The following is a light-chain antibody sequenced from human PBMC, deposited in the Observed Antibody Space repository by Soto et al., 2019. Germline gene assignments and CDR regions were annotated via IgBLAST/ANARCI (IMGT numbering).Light chain of an antibody. CDR2: SDN. J-gene: IGLJ2*01. CDR1: SSNIGSYA. CDR3: AAWDDSLNGVE. V-gene: IGLV1-44*01. Sequence: QSVLTQAPSTSGTPGQRVTISCSGSSSNIGSYAVNWYQQLPGRAPKLLIYSDNQRPSGVPDRFSGSKSGTSASLAISGLQSEDEADYFCAAWDDSLNGVEFGGGTQLTVL.